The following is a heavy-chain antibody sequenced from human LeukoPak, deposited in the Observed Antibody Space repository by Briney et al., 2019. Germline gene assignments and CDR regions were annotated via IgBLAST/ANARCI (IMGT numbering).Heavy chain of an antibody. Sequence: GGSLRLSCAASGFTFSSYSMNWVRQAPGKGLEWVSSISSSSSYIYYADSVKGRFTISRDNSKNTLNLQMNSLRAEDTAVYYCAKDPTHYRVWDYYETIGLSYWGQGTLVTVSS. CDR2: ISSSSSYI. D-gene: IGHD3-22*01. V-gene: IGHV3-21*01. CDR3: AKDPTHYRVWDYYETIGLSY. CDR1: GFTFSSYS. J-gene: IGHJ4*02.